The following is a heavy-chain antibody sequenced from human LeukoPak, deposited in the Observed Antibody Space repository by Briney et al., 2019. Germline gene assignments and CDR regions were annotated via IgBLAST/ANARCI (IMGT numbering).Heavy chain of an antibody. CDR3: AKVPRSLDYYDSTVYYLDY. D-gene: IGHD3-22*01. CDR1: GFTFSRYA. J-gene: IGHJ4*02. V-gene: IGHV3-23*01. CDR2: ISGSGGST. Sequence: PGGSLRLSCAASGFTFSRYAMTWVRQAPGKGLEWVSTISGSGGSTYYADSVKGRFTISRDNSKNTLYLQVNSLRAEDTAKYYCAKVPRSLDYYDSTVYYLDYWGQGTLVTVSS.